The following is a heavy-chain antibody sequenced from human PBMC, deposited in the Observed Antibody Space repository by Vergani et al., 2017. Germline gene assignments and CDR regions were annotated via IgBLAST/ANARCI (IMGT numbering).Heavy chain of an antibody. CDR2: IKQVGSEK. D-gene: IGHD2-15*01. CDR1: GFTFSSYW. Sequence: EVQLLESGGGLVQPGGSLRLSCAASGFTFSSYWMSWVRQAPGKGLEWVANIKQVGSEKYYVDSVKGRFTISRDNAKNSLYLQMNSLRAEDTAVYYCAREDYVLGYCSGGSCSHDYYYMDVWGKGTTVTVSS. CDR3: AREDYVLGYCSGGSCSHDYYYMDV. V-gene: IGHV3-7*01. J-gene: IGHJ6*03.